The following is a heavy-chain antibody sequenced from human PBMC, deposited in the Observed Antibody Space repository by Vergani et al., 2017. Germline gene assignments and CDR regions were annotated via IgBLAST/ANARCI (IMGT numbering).Heavy chain of an antibody. CDR2: INNNGGST. CDR3: AKVCGSTSCPYGGGAFDV. CDR1: GFTFNSYA. D-gene: IGHD2-2*01. J-gene: IGHJ3*01. V-gene: IGHV3-23*01. Sequence: QLLESGGGLIQPGGSLRLSCAASGFTFNSYAMTWVRQAPGKGLEWVSGINNNGGSTYYADSVKGRFTISRDNSKNTLYLQVTDLRAEDTATYYCAKVCGSTSCPYGGGAFDVWGHGTMVTVSS.